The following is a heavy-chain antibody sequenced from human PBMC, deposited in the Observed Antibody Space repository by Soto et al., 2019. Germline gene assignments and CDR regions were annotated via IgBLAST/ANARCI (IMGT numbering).Heavy chain of an antibody. V-gene: IGHV5-51*01. D-gene: IGHD4-4*01. Sequence: GESLKISCKASGYSFTTYWIAWVRQMPGKGLEWMGIINPGDSDIRYSPSFQGQVTISADNSISTAYLQWSSLKASDTAMYYCARHEQFYYYYYGMDVWGQGAAVTVSS. CDR3: ARHEQFYYYYYGMDV. J-gene: IGHJ6*02. CDR1: GYSFTTYW. CDR2: INPGDSDI.